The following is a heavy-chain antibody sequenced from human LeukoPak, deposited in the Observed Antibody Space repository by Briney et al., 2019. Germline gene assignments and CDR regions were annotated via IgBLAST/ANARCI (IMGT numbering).Heavy chain of an antibody. CDR3: ARANNDYVWGSYRSPRFDY. Sequence: TSETLSLTCAVYGGSFSGYYWSWIRQPPGKGLEWIGEINHSGSTNYNPSLKSRVTISVDTSKNQFSLKLSSVTAADTAVYYCARANNDYVWGSYRSPRFDYWGQGTLVTVSS. CDR2: INHSGST. V-gene: IGHV4-34*01. CDR1: GGSFSGYY. D-gene: IGHD3-16*02. J-gene: IGHJ4*02.